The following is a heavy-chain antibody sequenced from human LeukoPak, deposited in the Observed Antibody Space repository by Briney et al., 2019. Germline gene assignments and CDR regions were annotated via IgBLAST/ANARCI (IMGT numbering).Heavy chain of an antibody. J-gene: IGHJ4*02. CDR1: GYTFTSYG. CDR3: ARDLSADIVATGVSVY. V-gene: IGHV1-18*01. Sequence: ASVKVSCKASGYTFTSYGISWVRQAPGQGLEWMGWISAYNGNTNYAQKLQGRVTMTTDTSTSTAYMELRSLRSDDTAVYYCARDLSADIVATGVSVYWGQGTLVTVSS. CDR2: ISAYNGNT. D-gene: IGHD5-12*01.